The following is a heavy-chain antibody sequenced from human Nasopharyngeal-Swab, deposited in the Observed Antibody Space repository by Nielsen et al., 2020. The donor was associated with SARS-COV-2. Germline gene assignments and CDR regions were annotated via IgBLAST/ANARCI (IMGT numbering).Heavy chain of an antibody. J-gene: IGHJ6*02. Sequence: WVRQAPGQGLEWMGWMNPNSGNTGYAQKFQGRVTMTRNTSISTAYMELSSLRSEDTAVYYCAREPRQHTIFRVVILSFTGMDVWGQGTTVTVSS. CDR2: MNPNSGNT. D-gene: IGHD3-3*01. V-gene: IGHV1-8*01. CDR3: AREPRQHTIFRVVILSFTGMDV.